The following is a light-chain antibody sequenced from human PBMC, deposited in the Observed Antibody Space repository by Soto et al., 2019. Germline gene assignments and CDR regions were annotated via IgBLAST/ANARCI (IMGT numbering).Light chain of an antibody. J-gene: IGKJ4*01. CDR2: WAS. CDR3: QQYYTTPLT. V-gene: IGKV4-1*01. CDR1: QIVLYSSTNKNF. Sequence: DIVMTQSPDSLAVSLGERATINCKSSQIVLYSSTNKNFLAWYQQKPRQPPKLLIYWASTRESGVPDRFSGSGSGTDFTLTISSLQTEDVAVYYCQQYYTTPLTFXGGTKVDIK.